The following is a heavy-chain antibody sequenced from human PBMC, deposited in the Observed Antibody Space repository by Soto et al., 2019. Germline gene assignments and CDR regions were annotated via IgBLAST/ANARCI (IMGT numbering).Heavy chain of an antibody. Sequence: PGGSLRLSCAASGFSVSSSDMIWVRQVPGEGLEWVSVIYSGGSTHDADYVKGRFSVSRDTSKNTVDLQMNSLRVDDTAVYYCGTSSRKDYHFAMDVWGQGTAVTVSS. CDR3: GTSSRKDYHFAMDV. V-gene: IGHV3-53*01. D-gene: IGHD6-6*01. CDR2: IYSGGST. J-gene: IGHJ6*02. CDR1: GFSVSSSD.